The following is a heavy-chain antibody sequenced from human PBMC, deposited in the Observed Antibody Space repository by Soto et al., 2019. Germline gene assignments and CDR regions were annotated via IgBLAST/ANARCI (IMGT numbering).Heavy chain of an antibody. CDR3: AKEKAAHFDY. CDR2: ISGTGGST. CDR1: GFTFSSYA. J-gene: IGHJ4*02. V-gene: IGHV3-23*01. D-gene: IGHD6-13*01. Sequence: EVQLLQSGGGLVQPGGSLRLSCAASGFTFSSYAMSWVRQAPGKGLEWVSTISGTGGSTYYPDSVKGRFTISRDNSKNTVYLQMNSLRAEDAAVYYCAKEKAAHFDYWGQGTLVTVSS.